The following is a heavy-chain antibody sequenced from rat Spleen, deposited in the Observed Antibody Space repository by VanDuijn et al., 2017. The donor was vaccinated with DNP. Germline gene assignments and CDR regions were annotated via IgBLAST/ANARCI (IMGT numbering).Heavy chain of an antibody. D-gene: IGHD1-4*01. CDR1: GFNFNDYW. V-gene: IGHV4-2*01. CDR2: INKDSSTI. Sequence: EVKLVESGGGLVQPGRSLKLPCAPSGFNFNDYWMGWVRPAPGKGLEWLGEINKDSSTINYSPSLKDKFTIPRDNAQNTLYLQLSKLGSEDTAIYYCAREIPPVDYWGQGVMVTVSS. CDR3: AREIPPVDY. J-gene: IGHJ2*01.